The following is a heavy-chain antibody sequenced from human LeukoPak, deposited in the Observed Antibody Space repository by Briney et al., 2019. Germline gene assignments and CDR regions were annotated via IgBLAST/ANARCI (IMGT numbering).Heavy chain of an antibody. Sequence: GGSLRLSCAASGFTLSSYAMHWVRQAPGKGLEWVAVISYDGSNKYYADSVKGRFTISRDNSKNTLYLQMNSLRAEDTAVYYCARVWDRGPFDYWGQGTLVTVSS. CDR1: GFTLSSYA. J-gene: IGHJ4*02. V-gene: IGHV3-30-3*01. CDR3: ARVWDRGPFDY. D-gene: IGHD1-26*01. CDR2: ISYDGSNK.